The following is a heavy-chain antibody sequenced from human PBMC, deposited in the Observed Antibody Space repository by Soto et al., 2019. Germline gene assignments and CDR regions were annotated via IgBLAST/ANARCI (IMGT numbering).Heavy chain of an antibody. V-gene: IGHV1-18*04. CDR1: GYTFTSYG. CDR2: ISAYNGNT. CDR3: ARGSSGGWGAREGDYFDY. J-gene: IGHJ4*02. Sequence: QVQLVQSGAEVKKPGASVKVSCKASGYTFTSYGISWVRQAPGQGLEWMGWISAYNGNTNYAQKLQGRVTMTTDTATSTAYMELRSRRADDTAVYYCARGSSGGWGAREGDYFDYWGQGTLVTVSS. D-gene: IGHD1-26*01.